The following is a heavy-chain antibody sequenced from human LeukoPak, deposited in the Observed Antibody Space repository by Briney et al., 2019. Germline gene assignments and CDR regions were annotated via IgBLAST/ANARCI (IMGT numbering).Heavy chain of an antibody. CDR2: INPSGGST. D-gene: IGHD2-21*01. J-gene: IGHJ4*02. CDR1: GYTFTSYY. CDR3: ARAPCCGGDCYYFDY. Sequence: ASVKVSCKASGYTFTSYYMHWVRQAPGQGLEWMGIINPSGGSTSYAQKFQGRVTMTRDTSTSTVYVELSSLRSEDTAVYYCARAPCCGGDCYYFDYWGQGTLVTVSS. V-gene: IGHV1-46*03.